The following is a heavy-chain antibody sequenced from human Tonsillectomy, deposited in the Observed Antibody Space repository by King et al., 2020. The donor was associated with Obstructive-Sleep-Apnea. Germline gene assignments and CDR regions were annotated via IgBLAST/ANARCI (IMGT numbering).Heavy chain of an antibody. CDR1: GSSFTSYW. V-gene: IGHV5-51*01. D-gene: IGHD4-23*01. CDR3: ARCPAWGNFYLDY. CDR2: ISPGDSAP. J-gene: IGHJ4*02. Sequence: PLVQSGAAVQPPGASLKISCKGSGSSFTSYWLGWVRQMPGKGLEWMGIISPGDSAPRSRPSFQGQVTLSPAKSIRTAYLPWSSLKASDTAMSYCARCPAWGNFYLDYWGQGTLVTVSA.